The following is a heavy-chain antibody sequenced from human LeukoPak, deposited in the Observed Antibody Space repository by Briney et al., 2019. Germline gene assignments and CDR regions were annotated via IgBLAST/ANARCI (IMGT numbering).Heavy chain of an antibody. Sequence: ETLSLTCTVSGGSISSYYWSWIRQPPGKGLEWIGYIYYSGSAFYNPSLKSRVTISVDTSKNQFSLNLSSVTAADTAVYYCARQSLSADTSMVYWGQGTLVTVPS. CDR1: GGSISSYY. V-gene: IGHV4-59*08. CDR3: ARQSLSADTSMVY. D-gene: IGHD5-18*01. CDR2: IYYSGSA. J-gene: IGHJ4*02.